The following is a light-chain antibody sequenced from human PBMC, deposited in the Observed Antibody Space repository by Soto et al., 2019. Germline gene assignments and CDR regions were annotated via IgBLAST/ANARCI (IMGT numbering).Light chain of an antibody. CDR1: QSVNAN. Sequence: EVVMTQSPATLSVSPGERATLSCRASQSVNANLAWYPQKPGQAPRLLIHGASNRATGIPARFSGSGFGTEFILTISSLQSEDVAVYYCQQYNTWLWTFGQGTKVEI. J-gene: IGKJ1*01. V-gene: IGKV3-15*01. CDR2: GAS. CDR3: QQYNTWLWT.